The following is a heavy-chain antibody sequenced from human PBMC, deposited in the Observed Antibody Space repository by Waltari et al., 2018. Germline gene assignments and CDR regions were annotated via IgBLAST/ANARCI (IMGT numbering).Heavy chain of an antibody. CDR2: ISYDGSNK. J-gene: IGHJ4*02. CDR1: GFTFSSYA. V-gene: IGHV3-30-3*01. Sequence: QVQLVESGGGVVQPGRSLRLSCAASGFTFSSYAMYWVRQAPGKGLEWVAVISYDGSNKYYADSVKGRFTISRDNSKNTLYLQMNSLRAEDTAVYYCARVFDYWGQGTLVTVSS. CDR3: ARVFDY.